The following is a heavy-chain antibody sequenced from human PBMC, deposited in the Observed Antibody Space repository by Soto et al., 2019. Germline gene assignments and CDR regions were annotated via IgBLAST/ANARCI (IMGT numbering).Heavy chain of an antibody. CDR1: GFTFDDYA. V-gene: IGHV3-9*01. Sequence: EVQLVESGGGLVRPGRSLRLSCAASGFTFDDYAMHWVRQAPGKGLEWVSGISWNSGSVAYADSVKGRFTISRDNAKNALYLQMNSLRAEDTDLYYCAKDSTISAAAWFAPWAQGTPVTVSS. CDR3: AKDSTISAAAWFAP. J-gene: IGHJ5*02. D-gene: IGHD6-13*01. CDR2: ISWNSGSV.